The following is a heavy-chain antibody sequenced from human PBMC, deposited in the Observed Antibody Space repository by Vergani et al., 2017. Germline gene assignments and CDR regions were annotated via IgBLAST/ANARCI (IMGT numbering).Heavy chain of an antibody. D-gene: IGHD1/OR15-1a*01. CDR3: ARVTRFSDPHNYYYYYYMDV. CDR2: INHSGST. V-gene: IGHV4-34*01. CDR1: GGSFSAYL. J-gene: IGHJ6*03. Sequence: VQVQQWGAGLLKPSETLSLTCAVYGGSFSAYLWTWIRQSPGKGLEWIGDINHSGSTNYNPSLKSRVTISLDTSKRQFSLKLRSVTAADTAVYYCARVTRFSDPHNYYYYYYMDVWGRGTTVTVSS.